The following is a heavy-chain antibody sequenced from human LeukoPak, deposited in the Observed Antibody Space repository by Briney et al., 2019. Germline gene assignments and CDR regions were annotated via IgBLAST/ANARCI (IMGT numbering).Heavy chain of an antibody. CDR3: ARGQWLVDY. J-gene: IGHJ4*02. CDR1: GGSISSYY. V-gene: IGHV4-59*08. D-gene: IGHD6-19*01. CDR2: IYYSGST. Sequence: SETLSLTCTVSGGSISSYYWSWIRQPPGKGLEWIGYIYYSGSTNYNPSLESRVTISVDTSQSQFSLKLSSVTAADTAVYYCARGQWLVDYWGQGTLVTVSS.